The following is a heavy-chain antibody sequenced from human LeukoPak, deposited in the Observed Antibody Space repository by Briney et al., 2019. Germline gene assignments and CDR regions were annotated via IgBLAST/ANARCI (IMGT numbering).Heavy chain of an antibody. D-gene: IGHD3-10*01. CDR1: GGSISSSSYY. Sequence: SETLSLTCTVSGGSISSSSYYWGWIRQPPGKGLEWIGSIYYSGSTYYNPSLKSRVTISVDTSKSQFSLKLSSVTAADTAVYYCARSSHVRGSLLAFDIWGQGTMVTVSS. CDR2: IYYSGST. CDR3: ARSSHVRGSLLAFDI. J-gene: IGHJ3*02. V-gene: IGHV4-39*01.